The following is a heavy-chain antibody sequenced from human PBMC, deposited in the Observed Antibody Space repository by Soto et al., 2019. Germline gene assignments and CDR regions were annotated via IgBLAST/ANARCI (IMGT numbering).Heavy chain of an antibody. CDR2: ISGSGGST. V-gene: IGHV3-23*01. CDR1: GFMFTYYA. CDR3: VRDEVARYSSSPPRFDY. Sequence: PGGSLRLSCAASGFMFTYYAMTWVRQAPGKGLEWVAVISGSGGSTYYADSVKGRFTISRDNSKNTLYLQMNSLRAEDTAVYYCVRDEVARYSSSPPRFDYWGQGSLVTVSS. D-gene: IGHD6-13*01. J-gene: IGHJ4*02.